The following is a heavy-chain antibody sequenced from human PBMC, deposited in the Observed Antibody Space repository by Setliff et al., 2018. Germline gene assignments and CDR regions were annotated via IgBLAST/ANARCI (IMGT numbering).Heavy chain of an antibody. V-gene: IGHV3-20*04. D-gene: IGHD1-26*01. J-gene: IGHJ4*02. Sequence: ETLSLTCTVSGYSISSGHYWGWIRQPPGKGLEWVSGINWNGGSTGYAYSVKGRFTISRDNAKNSLYLQMNSLRAEDTALYYCARKGWELLYYFDYWGQGTLVTVSS. CDR3: ARKGWELLYYFDY. CDR2: INWNGGST. CDR1: GYSISSGHY.